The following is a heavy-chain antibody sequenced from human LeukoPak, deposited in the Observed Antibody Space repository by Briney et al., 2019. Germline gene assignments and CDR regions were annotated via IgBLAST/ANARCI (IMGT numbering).Heavy chain of an antibody. J-gene: IGHJ5*02. Sequence: SETLSLTCTVSGGSISSSGYYWGWIRQPPGKGLEWIASIYYSGSTYYNPSLKSRVTISVDTSKNQLSLKLSSLTAAETAVYYCARHEYSGSYYGVSWFDHWGQGTLVTVSS. D-gene: IGHD1-26*01. CDR1: GGSISSSGYY. CDR3: ARHEYSGSYYGVSWFDH. CDR2: IYYSGST. V-gene: IGHV4-39*01.